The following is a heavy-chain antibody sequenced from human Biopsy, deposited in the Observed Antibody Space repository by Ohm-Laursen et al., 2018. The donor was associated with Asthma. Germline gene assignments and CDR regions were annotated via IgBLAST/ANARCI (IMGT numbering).Heavy chain of an antibody. CDR1: GFTLSSYA. V-gene: IGHV3-23*01. CDR2: ISGSGGST. J-gene: IGHJ4*02. CDR3: ATFPYGDYLPLDY. D-gene: IGHD4-17*01. Sequence: SLRLSCAASGFTLSSYAMSWVRQAPGKGLEWVSAISGSGGSTYYADSVKGRFTISRDNSKNTLYLQMNSLRAEDTAVYYCATFPYGDYLPLDYWGQGTLVTVSS.